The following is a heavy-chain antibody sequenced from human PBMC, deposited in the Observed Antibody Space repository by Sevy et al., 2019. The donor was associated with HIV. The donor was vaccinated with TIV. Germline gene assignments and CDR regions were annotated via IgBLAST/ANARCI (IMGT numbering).Heavy chain of an antibody. CDR1: GYTFTGYY. J-gene: IGHJ4*02. CDR2: INPNSGDT. V-gene: IGHV1-2*02. CDR3: TRGPSGFSGSDLAY. D-gene: IGHD3-22*01. Sequence: ASVKVSCKASGYTFTGYYMHWVRQAPGLGLEWMGWINPNSGDTKYAQKFQGRVTMTRDTSISTAYMELSRLKSDDTAVYYCTRGPSGFSGSDLAYWGQGTLFTVSS.